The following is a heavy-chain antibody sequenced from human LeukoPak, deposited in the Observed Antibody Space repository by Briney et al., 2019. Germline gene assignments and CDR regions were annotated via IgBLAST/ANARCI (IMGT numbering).Heavy chain of an antibody. J-gene: IGHJ4*02. D-gene: IGHD6-13*01. CDR2: FYHGGST. Sequence: PSETLSLTCTVSGYSISTGYYWDWIRQPPGKGLEWIGTFYHGGSTYYNPSLKSRVTISVDTSKNQFSLKLSSVTAADTAVYYCARGLKQQLVGNSFDYWGQGTLVTVSS. V-gene: IGHV4-38-2*02. CDR1: GYSISTGYY. CDR3: ARGLKQQLVGNSFDY.